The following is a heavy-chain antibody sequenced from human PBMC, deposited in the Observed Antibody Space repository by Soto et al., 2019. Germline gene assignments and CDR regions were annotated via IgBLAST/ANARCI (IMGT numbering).Heavy chain of an antibody. J-gene: IGHJ3*02. Sequence: SETLSLTCTVSGGSISSGDYYWSWIRQPPGKGLEWIGYIYYSGSTYYNPSLKSRVTISVDTSKNQFSLKLSSVTAADTAVYYCARGDDFWAFDIWGQGTMVTVSS. CDR1: GGSISSGDYY. V-gene: IGHV4-30-4*01. CDR3: ARGDDFWAFDI. CDR2: IYYSGST. D-gene: IGHD3-3*01.